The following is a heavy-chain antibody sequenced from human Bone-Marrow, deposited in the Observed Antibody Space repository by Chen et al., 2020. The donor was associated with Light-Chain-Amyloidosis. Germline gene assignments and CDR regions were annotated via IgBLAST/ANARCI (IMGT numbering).Heavy chain of an antibody. V-gene: IGHV4-59*01. CDR1: GGSIRSYY. D-gene: IGHD6-13*01. CDR3: AKGYSSSWYGGKWFDP. CDR2: FYYSGSI. J-gene: IGHJ5*02. Sequence: QVQLQESGPGLVKPAETLSLTCTVPGGSIRSYYWSWLRQPPGKGLEWTGYFYYSGSIDYNPSLKSRVTISVDTTKNQVSLNLSSVTAADTAVYYCAKGYSSSWYGGKWFDPWGQGTLVTVSS.